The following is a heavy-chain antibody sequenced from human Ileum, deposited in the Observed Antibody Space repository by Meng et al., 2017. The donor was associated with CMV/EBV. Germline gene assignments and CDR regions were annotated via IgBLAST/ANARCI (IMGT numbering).Heavy chain of an antibody. V-gene: IGHV1-2*02. J-gene: IGHJ5*02. CDR2: INPNSGGT. CDR1: GYTFAGYY. D-gene: IGHD1-26*01. CDR3: ARGPNWSSSP. Sequence: NVSCKASGYTFAGYYMHWVRQAPGQGLEWMGWINPNSGGTNYAQKFQGRVTMTRDTSISTAYMELSRLRSDDTAVYYCARGPNWSSSPWGQGTLVTVSS.